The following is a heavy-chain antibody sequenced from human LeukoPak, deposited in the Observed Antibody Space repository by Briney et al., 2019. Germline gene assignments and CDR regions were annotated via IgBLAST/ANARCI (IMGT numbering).Heavy chain of an antibody. V-gene: IGHV3-23*01. D-gene: IGHD4-17*01. J-gene: IGHJ3*02. CDR1: GFTFSSYA. Sequence: GGSLRLSCAASGFTFSSYAMSWVRQAPGKGLEWVSAISGSGGSTYYADSVKGRFTISRDNSKNTLYLQMNSLRAEDTAVYYCAKVPTPMTTVVTGAFDIWGQGTMVTVSS. CDR2: ISGSGGST. CDR3: AKVPTPMTTVVTGAFDI.